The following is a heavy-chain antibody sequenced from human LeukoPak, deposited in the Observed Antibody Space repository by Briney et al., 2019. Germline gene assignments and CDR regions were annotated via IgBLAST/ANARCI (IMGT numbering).Heavy chain of an antibody. V-gene: IGHV3-64D*06. CDR1: GFTFSSYA. CDR3: VKNRRDGYNHYYFDY. CDR2: ISSNGGST. J-gene: IGHJ4*02. D-gene: IGHD5-24*01. Sequence: GGSLRLSCSASGFTFSSYAMHWVRQAPGKGLEYVSAISSNGGSTHYADSVKGRFTISRDNSKNTLYLQMSSLRAEDTAVYYCVKNRRDGYNHYYFDYWGQGSLVTVSS.